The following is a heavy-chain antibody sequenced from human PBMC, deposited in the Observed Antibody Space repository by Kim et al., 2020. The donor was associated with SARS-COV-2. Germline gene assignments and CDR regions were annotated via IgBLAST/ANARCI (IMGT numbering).Heavy chain of an antibody. J-gene: IGHJ6*02. CDR1: GGSITSGSYY. CDR2: IFTNGIT. V-gene: IGHV4-61*02. Sequence: SETLSLTCTVSGGSITSGSYYWSWIRQPAGKGLEWIGRIFTNGITNYNPSLKGRVTISVDTSKTQFSLKMSSVTAADTAVYYCARDLRPGTTPLSNYYYNGMDVWGQGTTVTVSS. D-gene: IGHD1-7*01. CDR3: ARDLRPGTTPLSNYYYNGMDV.